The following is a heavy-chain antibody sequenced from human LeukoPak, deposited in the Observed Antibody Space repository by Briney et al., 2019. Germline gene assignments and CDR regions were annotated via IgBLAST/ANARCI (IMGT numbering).Heavy chain of an antibody. J-gene: IGHJ4*02. CDR2: ISGSGGST. CDR3: AKDDAAMVPFDY. CDR1: GFTFSSYG. Sequence: GGSLRLSCAASGFTFSSYGMHWVRQAPGKGLEWVSAISGSGGSTYYADSVKGRFTISRDNSKNTLYLQMNSLRAEDTAVYYCAKDDAAMVPFDYWGQGTLVTASS. D-gene: IGHD5-18*01. V-gene: IGHV3-23*01.